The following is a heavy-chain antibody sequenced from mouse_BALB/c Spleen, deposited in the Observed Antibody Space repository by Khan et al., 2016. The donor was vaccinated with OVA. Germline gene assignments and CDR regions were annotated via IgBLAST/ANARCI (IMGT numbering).Heavy chain of an antibody. CDR2: ISYSGST. J-gene: IGHJ4*01. Sequence: EVQLQESGPGLVKPSQSLSLTCTVTGYSITSDYAWNWIRQFPGNKLEWMGYISYSGSTTYNPSLKSRISITRDTSKDQLFLQLKSVTSEDTATYYCASELGRYYAMDYGGQGTSVTVSS. V-gene: IGHV3-2*02. CDR3: ASELGRYYAMDY. D-gene: IGHD4-1*01. CDR1: GYSITSDYA.